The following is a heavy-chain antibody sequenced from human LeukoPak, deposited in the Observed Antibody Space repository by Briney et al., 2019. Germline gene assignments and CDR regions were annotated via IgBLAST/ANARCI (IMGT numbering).Heavy chain of an antibody. CDR3: AKGGSGRTYYFDY. CDR2: IRYDGSNK. D-gene: IGHD3-10*01. Sequence: GGSLRLSCAASGFTFSSYGMHWVRQAPGKGLEWVAFIRYDGSNKYYADSVKGRFTISRDNSKNTLYQQMNSLRAEDTAVYYCAKGGSGRTYYFDYWGQGTLVTVSS. V-gene: IGHV3-30*02. CDR1: GFTFSSYG. J-gene: IGHJ4*02.